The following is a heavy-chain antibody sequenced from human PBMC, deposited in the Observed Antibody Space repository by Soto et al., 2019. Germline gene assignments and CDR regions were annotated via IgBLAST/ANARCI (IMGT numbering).Heavy chain of an antibody. V-gene: IGHV3-33*01. CDR3: ARDVYSSSWPTFDY. CDR1: GFTFSSYG. D-gene: IGHD6-13*01. Sequence: PGGSLRLSCAASGFTFSSYGMHWVRQAPGKGLEWVAVIWYDGSNKYYADSVKGRFTISRDNSKNTLYLQMNSLRAEDTAVYYCARDVYSSSWPTFDYWGQGTLVTVSS. J-gene: IGHJ4*02. CDR2: IWYDGSNK.